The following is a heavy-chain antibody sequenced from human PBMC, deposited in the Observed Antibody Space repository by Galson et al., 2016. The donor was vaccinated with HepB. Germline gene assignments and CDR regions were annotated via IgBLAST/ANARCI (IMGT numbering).Heavy chain of an antibody. CDR1: GDSISTSNYY. V-gene: IGHV4-39*01. J-gene: IGHJ4*02. Sequence: ETLSLTCTVSGDSISTSNYYWGWIRQPPGKGLEWIGNIYYSGTTYYNPSLESRVTISVDTSKKQFSMRLNSVTAADTAVYYCAGFGTRYSSSWFTPMLFFDYWGQGTLVTVSS. CDR2: IYYSGTT. CDR3: AGFGTRYSSSWFTPMLFFDY. D-gene: IGHD6-13*01.